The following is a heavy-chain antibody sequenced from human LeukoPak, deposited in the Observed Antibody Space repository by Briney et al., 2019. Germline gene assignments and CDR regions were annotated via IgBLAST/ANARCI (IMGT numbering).Heavy chain of an antibody. CDR2: INSDGSWT. Sequence: GGSLRLSCAASGNYWMHWVRQAPGKGLVWVSHINSDGSWTSYADSVKGRFTISRDNSKNTLYLQMNSLRAEDTAVYYCVCSYFDYWGQGTLVTVSS. D-gene: IGHD2-15*01. V-gene: IGHV3-74*01. J-gene: IGHJ4*02. CDR1: GNYW. CDR3: VCSYFDY.